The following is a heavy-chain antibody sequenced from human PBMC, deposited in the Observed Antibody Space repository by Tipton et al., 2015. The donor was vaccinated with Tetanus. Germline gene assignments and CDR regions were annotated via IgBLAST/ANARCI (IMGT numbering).Heavy chain of an antibody. CDR3: ARNSNYGPNWFDP. Sequence: TLSLTCTVSGGSISSYYWSWIRQPPGKGLEWIGYIYYSGSTNYNPSLKSRVTISVDTSKNQFSLKLSSVAAADTAVYYCARNSNYGPNWFDPWGQGTLVTVSS. J-gene: IGHJ5*02. CDR2: IYYSGST. V-gene: IGHV4-59*08. D-gene: IGHD4-11*01. CDR1: GGSISSYY.